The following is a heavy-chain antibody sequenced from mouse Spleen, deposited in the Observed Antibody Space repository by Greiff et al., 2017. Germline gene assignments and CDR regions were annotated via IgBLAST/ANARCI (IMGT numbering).Heavy chain of an antibody. J-gene: IGHJ4*01. Sequence: DVHLVESGGGLVKPGGSLKLSCAASGFTFSSYTMSWVRQTPEKRLEWVATISGGGGNTYYPDSVKGRFTISRDNAKNTLYLQMSSLRSEDTALYYCARNYGGYAMDYWGQGTSVTVSS. CDR3: ARNYGGYAMDY. CDR2: ISGGGGNT. V-gene: IGHV5-9*01. D-gene: IGHD1-1*01. CDR1: GFTFSSYT.